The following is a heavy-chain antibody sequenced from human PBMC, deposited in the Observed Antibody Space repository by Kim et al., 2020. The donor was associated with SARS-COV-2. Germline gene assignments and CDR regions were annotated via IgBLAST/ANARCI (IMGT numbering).Heavy chain of an antibody. CDR2: IYHSGST. Sequence: SETLSLTCTVSGYSISSGYYWGWIRQPPGKGLEWIGSIYHSGSTYYNPSLKSRVTISVDTSKNQFSLKLSSVTAADTAVYYCARRSRGYPFDYWGQGTLV. V-gene: IGHV4-38-2*02. D-gene: IGHD3-22*01. CDR3: ARRSRGYPFDY. CDR1: GYSISSGYY. J-gene: IGHJ4*02.